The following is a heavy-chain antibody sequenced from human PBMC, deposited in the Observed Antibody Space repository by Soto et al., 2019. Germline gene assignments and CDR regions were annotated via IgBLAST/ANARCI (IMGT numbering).Heavy chain of an antibody. D-gene: IGHD1-26*01. V-gene: IGHV4-31*03. J-gene: IGHJ5*02. CDR3: ARDSRRNSGSYWFDP. CDR2: IYYSGRT. CDR1: GGSISSGGYY. Sequence: QVQLQESGPGLVKPSQTLSLTCTVSGGSISSGGYYWSWIRQHPGKGLEWIGYIYYSGRTYYNPSLKSRVTISVDTSKNQFSLKLSSVTAADTAVYYCARDSRRNSGSYWFDPWGQGTLVTVSS.